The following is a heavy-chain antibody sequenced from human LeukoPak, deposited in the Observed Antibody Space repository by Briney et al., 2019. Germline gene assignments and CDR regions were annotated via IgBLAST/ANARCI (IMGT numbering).Heavy chain of an antibody. J-gene: IGHJ4*02. CDR2: IRYDGNNK. CDR1: GFTFSSYG. Sequence: GGSLRLSCGASGFTFSSYGMHWVRQAPGKGLEWVAFIRYDGNNKYYAASVKGRFTISRDNSKNTLYLQMNSLRPEDTAVYYCAKDSVRKSIVGPTTRGVNDYWGQGTLVTVSS. V-gene: IGHV3-30*02. CDR3: AKDSVRKSIVGPTTRGVNDY. D-gene: IGHD1-26*01.